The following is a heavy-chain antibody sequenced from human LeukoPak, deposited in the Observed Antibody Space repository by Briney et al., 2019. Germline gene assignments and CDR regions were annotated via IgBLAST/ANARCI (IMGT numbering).Heavy chain of an antibody. CDR3: ARVTPDSSGSNAFDI. D-gene: IGHD3-22*01. J-gene: IGHJ3*02. CDR2: IIPIFGTA. V-gene: IGHV1-69*13. Sequence: GASVKVSCKASGGTFSSLTINWVRQAPGQGLEWMGGIIPIFGTANYAQKFQGRVTITADESTSTAYMELSSLRSEDTAVYYCARVTPDSSGSNAFDIWGQGTMVTVSS. CDR1: GGTFSSLT.